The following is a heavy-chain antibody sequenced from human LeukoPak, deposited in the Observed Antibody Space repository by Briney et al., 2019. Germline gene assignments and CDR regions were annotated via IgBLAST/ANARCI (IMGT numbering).Heavy chain of an antibody. V-gene: IGHV3-21*01. CDR1: GFTFSSYS. D-gene: IGHD3-10*01. CDR3: ARGVGYYGSGSYYYFDY. Sequence: PGGSLRLSCAASGFTFSSYSMNWVRQAPGKGLEWVSSISSSSSYIYYADSVKGRFTISRDNAKNSLYLQMNSLRAEDTAVYYCARGVGYYGSGSYYYFDYWGQGTLVTVSS. J-gene: IGHJ4*02. CDR2: ISSSSSYI.